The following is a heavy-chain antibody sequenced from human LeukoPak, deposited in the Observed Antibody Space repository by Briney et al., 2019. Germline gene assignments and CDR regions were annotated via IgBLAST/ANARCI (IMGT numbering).Heavy chain of an antibody. V-gene: IGHV3-7*01. J-gene: IGHJ4*02. CDR3: ARDTYGSGNYYNAPLDY. Sequence: GGSLRLSCAASGFTFSSYWMSWVRQAPGKGLEWVANIKQDGSEKYYVDSVKGRFTISRDNAKNSLYLQMNSLRAEDTAMYYCARDTYGSGNYYNAPLDYWGQGTLVTASS. D-gene: IGHD3-10*01. CDR1: GFTFSSYW. CDR2: IKQDGSEK.